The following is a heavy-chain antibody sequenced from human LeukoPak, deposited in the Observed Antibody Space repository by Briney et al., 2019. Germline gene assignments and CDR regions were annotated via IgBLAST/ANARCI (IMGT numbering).Heavy chain of an antibody. V-gene: IGHV1-2*02. CDR1: GYSFTGYY. J-gene: IGHJ4*02. Sequence: ASVKVSCKASGYSFTGYYMHWVRQAPGQGLEWMGWINPYSGDTNFAQKFQGRVTVTRDTSISTAYMDLTSLRSEDTAVYYCARGGMVRDRRHFQFDHWGQGTLVTVSS. CDR3: ARGGMVRDRRHFQFDH. D-gene: IGHD3-10*01. CDR2: INPYSGDT.